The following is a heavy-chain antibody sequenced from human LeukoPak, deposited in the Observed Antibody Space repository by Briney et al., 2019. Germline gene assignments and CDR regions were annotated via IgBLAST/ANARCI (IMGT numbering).Heavy chain of an antibody. CDR1: GLSFSTAW. CDR2: IKSKSDDGTA. V-gene: IGHV3-15*01. D-gene: IGHD5-12*01. J-gene: IGHJ4*02. CDR3: ARDHGYAFDY. Sequence: GGSLRLSCAASGLSFSTAWMGWVRQAPGKGLEWVGRIKSKSDDGTAVYTAPVKGRFTISRDDSKDTLYLQMNSLRDEDTAVYYCARDHGYAFDYWGQGTLVTVSS.